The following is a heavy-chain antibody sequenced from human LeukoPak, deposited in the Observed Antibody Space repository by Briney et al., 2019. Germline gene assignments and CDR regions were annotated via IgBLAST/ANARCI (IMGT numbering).Heavy chain of an antibody. D-gene: IGHD7-27*01. CDR3: ASNTGTVFDY. V-gene: IGHV4-59*01. CDR2: VYYTGST. Sequence: SSETLSLTCTVSGDFITAYYWSWIRQPPGKGLEWIGYVYYTGSTEYNPSLRSRVTISLDLSKHQFSLNLTSVTAADTAVYHCASNTGTVFDYWGQGAQVTVSS. J-gene: IGHJ4*02. CDR1: GDFITAYY.